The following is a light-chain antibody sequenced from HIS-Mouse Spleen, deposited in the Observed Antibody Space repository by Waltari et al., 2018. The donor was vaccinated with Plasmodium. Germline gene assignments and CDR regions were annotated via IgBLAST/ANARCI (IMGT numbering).Light chain of an antibody. CDR3: QTWGTGIVV. Sequence: QSALTQPRPVSGSPGQSVTISCTGTSSDVGGYNYVSWYQQHPGKAPKLMIYDVSKRPSGVPDRFSGSKSGNTASLTISSLQSEDEADYYCQTWGTGIVVFGGGTKLTVL. CDR2: DVS. V-gene: IGLV2-11*01. J-gene: IGLJ2*01. CDR1: SSDVGGYNY.